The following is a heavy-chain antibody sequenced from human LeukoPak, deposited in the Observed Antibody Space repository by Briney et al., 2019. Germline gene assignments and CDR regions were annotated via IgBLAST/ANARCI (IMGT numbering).Heavy chain of an antibody. CDR1: GYTFTGYY. J-gene: IGHJ5*02. CDR3: ARDFDIAARPRTWWFDP. Sequence: ASVKVSCKASGYTFTGYYMHWVRQAPGQGLEWMGWINPNSGGTHYAQNFQGRVTMTRDTSISTAYMELSRLRSGDTAVYYCARDFDIAARPRTWWFDPWGQGTLVTVSS. CDR2: INPNSGGT. V-gene: IGHV1-2*02. D-gene: IGHD6-6*01.